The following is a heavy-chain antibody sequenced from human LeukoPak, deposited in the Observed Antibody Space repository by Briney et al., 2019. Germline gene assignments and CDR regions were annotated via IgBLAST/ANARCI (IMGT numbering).Heavy chain of an antibody. Sequence: ASVKVSCKASGYTFTSYYMHWVRQAPGQGLEWMGGIIPIFGTANYAQKFQGRVTITTDESTSTAYMELSSLRSEDTAVYYCARGGSSSWLNEYYYYYYMDVWGKGTTVTVSS. D-gene: IGHD6-6*01. CDR3: ARGGSSSWLNEYYYYYYMDV. J-gene: IGHJ6*03. CDR2: IIPIFGTA. V-gene: IGHV1-69*05. CDR1: GYTFTSYY.